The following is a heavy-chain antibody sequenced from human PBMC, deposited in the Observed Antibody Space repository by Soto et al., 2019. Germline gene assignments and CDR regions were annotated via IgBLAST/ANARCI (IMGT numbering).Heavy chain of an antibody. CDR1: GFTFSSYA. J-gene: IGHJ4*02. CDR2: ISGSGGST. V-gene: IGHV3-23*01. CDR3: ARHMRITIFGVVPYCFDY. D-gene: IGHD3-3*01. Sequence: GGSLRLSCAASGFTFSSYAMSWVRQAPGKGLEWVSAISGSGGSTYYADSVKGRFTISRDNSKNTLYLQMNSLRAEDTAVYYCARHMRITIFGVVPYCFDYWGQGTLVTVSS.